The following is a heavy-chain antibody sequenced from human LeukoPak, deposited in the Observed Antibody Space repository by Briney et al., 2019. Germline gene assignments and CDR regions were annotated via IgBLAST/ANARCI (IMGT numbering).Heavy chain of an antibody. CDR1: GFIFGDHA. CDR3: AKAGSMVRGVTTYYYGMDV. D-gene: IGHD3-10*01. CDR2: ISWDSGRV. J-gene: IGHJ6*02. V-gene: IGHV3-9*01. Sequence: GGSLRLSCAASGFIFGDHAMHWVRQAPGKGLEWVSYISWDSGRVGYADSVKGRFTISRDNSKNSLFLQMNSLTADDTAVYYCAKAGSMVRGVTTYYYGMDVWGQGTAVTVSS.